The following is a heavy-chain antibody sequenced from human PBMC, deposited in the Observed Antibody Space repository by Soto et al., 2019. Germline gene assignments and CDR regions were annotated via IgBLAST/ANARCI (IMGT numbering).Heavy chain of an antibody. CDR2: IDWDDDK. CDR1: GFSLSTSGMR. J-gene: IGHJ4*02. CDR3: ARSFYYDSSGYHHFDY. V-gene: IGHV2-70*04. Sequence: SGPTLVNPTQTLTLTCTFSGFSLSTSGMRVSWIRQPPGKALEWLARIDWDDDKFYNTSLKTRLTISKDTSKNQVVLTMTNMDPADTATYYCARSFYYDSSGYHHFDYWGQGTLVTVSS. D-gene: IGHD3-22*01.